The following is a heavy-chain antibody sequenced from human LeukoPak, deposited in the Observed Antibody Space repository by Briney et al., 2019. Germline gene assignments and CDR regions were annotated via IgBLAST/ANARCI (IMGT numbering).Heavy chain of an antibody. CDR2: IYHSGST. Sequence: SETLSLTCTVSGYSISSGYYWGWIRQPPGKGLEWIGSIYHSGSTYYNPSLKSRVTISVDTSKNQFSLKLSSVTAADTAVYYCARAQLRNWFDPWGQGTLVTVSS. CDR1: GYSISSGYY. J-gene: IGHJ5*02. D-gene: IGHD4-17*01. CDR3: ARAQLRNWFDP. V-gene: IGHV4-38-2*02.